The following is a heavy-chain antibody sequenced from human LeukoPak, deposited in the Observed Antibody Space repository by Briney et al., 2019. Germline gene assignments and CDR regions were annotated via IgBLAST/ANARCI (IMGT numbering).Heavy chain of an antibody. J-gene: IGHJ4*02. CDR1: GGSISSGGYY. D-gene: IGHD2-2*01. Sequence: SETLSLTCTVAGGSISSGGYYWNCIRQPAGKGLECIGRIQTSGSTNYNPSLNSRVTISVDTSENQFSLELRSVTAADAAVYYCARTYCDSTTCYRFDYSGQGTLVTVSS. CDR2: IQTSGST. CDR3: ARTYCDSTTCYRFDY. V-gene: IGHV4-61*02.